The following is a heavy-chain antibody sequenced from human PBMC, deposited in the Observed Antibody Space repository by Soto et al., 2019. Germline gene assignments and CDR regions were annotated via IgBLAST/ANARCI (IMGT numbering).Heavy chain of an antibody. CDR2: ISAYNGNT. J-gene: IGHJ5*02. CDR1: GYTLTSYG. Sequence: ASVKVSCKASGYTLTSYGISWVRQAPGQGLEWMGWISAYNGNTNYAQKLLGRVTMTTDTSTSTAYMELRSLRSDDTAVYYCARVTMVRIVITYSWFVPSGQGTLLTGSS. CDR3: ARVTMVRIVITYSWFVP. D-gene: IGHD3-10*01. V-gene: IGHV1-18*01.